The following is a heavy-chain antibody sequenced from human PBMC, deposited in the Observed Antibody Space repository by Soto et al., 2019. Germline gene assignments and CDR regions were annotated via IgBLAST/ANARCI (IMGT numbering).Heavy chain of an antibody. CDR1: GFTFSSYW. V-gene: IGHV3-7*05. CDR3: ARDGPEVGGWTENWFDP. CDR2: IKQDGSEK. J-gene: IGHJ5*02. D-gene: IGHD6-19*01. Sequence: EVPLVESGGGLVQPGGSLRLSCAASGFTFSSYWMSWVRQAPGKGLEWVANIKQDGSEKYYVDSVKGRFTISRDNAKNSLYLQMNSLRAEDTAVYYCARDGPEVGGWTENWFDPWGQGTLVTVSS.